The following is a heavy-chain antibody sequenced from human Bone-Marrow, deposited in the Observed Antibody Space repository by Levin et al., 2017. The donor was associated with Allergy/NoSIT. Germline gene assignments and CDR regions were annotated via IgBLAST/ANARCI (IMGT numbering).Heavy chain of an antibody. Sequence: TTSETLSLTCNVSGDSISDYYWTWIRHSAGTGLEWIGRLNARGIAHYNPSLRSRVTMSVDTSKSQVSLNLKSLTAADSAVYYCARNRIEDPRGYMSWFDYWGQGILVTVSS. CDR2: LNARGIA. J-gene: IGHJ5*01. D-gene: IGHD6-13*01. V-gene: IGHV4-4*07. CDR1: GDSISDYY. CDR3: ARNRIEDPRGYMSWFDY.